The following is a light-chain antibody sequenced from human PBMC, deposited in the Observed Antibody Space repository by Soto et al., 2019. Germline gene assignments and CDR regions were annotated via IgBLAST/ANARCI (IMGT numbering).Light chain of an antibody. CDR2: GAP. Sequence: EIVMTQSPATLSVSPGERATLSCRASQSVSRKLAWYQQTRGQAPRLLIYGAPTRATGVPARFSGSGSGTDFTLTISSLEPEDFAVYYCHQRSNWPLTFGKGTKVDIK. J-gene: IGKJ1*01. CDR1: QSVSRK. CDR3: HQRSNWPLT. V-gene: IGKV3-11*01.